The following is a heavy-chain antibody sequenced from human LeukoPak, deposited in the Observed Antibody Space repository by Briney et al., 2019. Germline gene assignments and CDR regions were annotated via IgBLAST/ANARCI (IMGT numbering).Heavy chain of an antibody. CDR3: ARGGVYCSGGSCFDNWFDP. V-gene: IGHV4-61*01. J-gene: IGHJ5*02. Sequence: PPETLSLTCTVSGGSVSSGSYYWSWIRQPPGKGLEWIGYIYYSGSTNYNPSLKSRVTISVDTSKNQLSLKLSSVTAADTAVYYCARGGVYCSGGSCFDNWFDPWGQGTLVIVSS. CDR2: IYYSGST. D-gene: IGHD2-15*01. CDR1: GGSVSSGSYY.